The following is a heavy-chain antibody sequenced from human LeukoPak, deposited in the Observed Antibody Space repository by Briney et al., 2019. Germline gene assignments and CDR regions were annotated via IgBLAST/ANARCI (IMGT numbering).Heavy chain of an antibody. CDR2: IYPGDSDT. CDR3: ARLRGSYPHDAFDI. Sequence: GESLKISCKGSGYSFTSYLIGWLRQMPGKGLEWMAIIYPGDSDTRYSPSFQGQVTTSADESISTAYLQWSSLKASDTAMYYCARLRGSYPHDAFDIWGQGTMVTVSS. D-gene: IGHD1-26*01. J-gene: IGHJ3*02. CDR1: GYSFTSYL. V-gene: IGHV5-51*01.